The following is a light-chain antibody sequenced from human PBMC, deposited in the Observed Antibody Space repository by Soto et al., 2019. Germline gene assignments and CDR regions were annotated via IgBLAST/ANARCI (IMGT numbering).Light chain of an antibody. V-gene: IGKV3-20*01. CDR3: QQYGSSSYT. CDR1: QSVSSSN. Sequence: EIVLTQSPGTLSLSPGDRATLYCRASQSVSSSNLAWYQQKRGQSPRLLIYGASSRATGIPDRFSGSGSGPDFTLTISRLEPEDFAVYYCQQYGSSSYTFGQGTKLEIK. CDR2: GAS. J-gene: IGKJ2*01.